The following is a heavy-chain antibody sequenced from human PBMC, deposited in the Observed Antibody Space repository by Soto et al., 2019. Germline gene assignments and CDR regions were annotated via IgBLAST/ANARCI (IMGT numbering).Heavy chain of an antibody. CDR3: AKDRIQDYYYDSSGYLLAYFDY. Sequence: GGSLRLSCAASGFTFSSYAMSWVRQAPGKGLEWVSAISGSGGSTYYAESVKGRFTISRDNSKNTLYLQMNSLRAEDTAVYYCAKDRIQDYYYDSSGYLLAYFDYWGQGTLVTVSS. D-gene: IGHD3-22*01. J-gene: IGHJ4*02. CDR2: ISGSGGST. CDR1: GFTFSSYA. V-gene: IGHV3-23*01.